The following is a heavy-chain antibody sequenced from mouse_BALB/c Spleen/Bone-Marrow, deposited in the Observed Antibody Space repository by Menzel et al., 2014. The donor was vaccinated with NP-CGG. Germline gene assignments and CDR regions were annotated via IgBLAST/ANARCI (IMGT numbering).Heavy chain of an antibody. J-gene: IGHJ4*01. V-gene: IGHV1-82*01. CDR1: GYAFSSSW. D-gene: IGHD2-1*01. CDR3: ARFRWGNYREGAMDY. Sequence: VQLQQSGPELVKPGASVKISCKVSGYAFSSSWMNWVKQRPGQGLEWIGRIYPGDGDTNYNGKFKGKATLTADKSSSTAYMQLSSLTSVDSAVYFCARFRWGNYREGAMDYWGQGTSVTVSS. CDR2: IYPGDGDT.